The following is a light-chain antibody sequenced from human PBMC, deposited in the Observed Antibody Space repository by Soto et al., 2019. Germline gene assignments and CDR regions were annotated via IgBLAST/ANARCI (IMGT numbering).Light chain of an antibody. CDR3: QQSYSIPIT. J-gene: IGKJ5*01. Sequence: IQMTQSPSSLSASVGDRVTLTCQASHDIRDHLNWYQQKPGKPPKLLIYDASNLQTGVPSRFSGSGSGTDFTFSISSLQPEDIATYHCQQSYSIPITFGQGTRLEIK. CDR2: DAS. CDR1: HDIRDH. V-gene: IGKV1-33*01.